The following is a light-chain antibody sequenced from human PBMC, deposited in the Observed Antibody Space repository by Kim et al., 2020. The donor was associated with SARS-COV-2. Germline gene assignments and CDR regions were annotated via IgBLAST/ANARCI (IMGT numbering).Light chain of an antibody. CDR3: LQHNDYPRA. J-gene: IGKJ1*01. Sequence: IQMTLSPSAMSASVGDRVTITCRASQGISNYLAWFQQKPGKVPKRLIYVASNLQSGVPSRFSGSGSGTEFTLTISSLQPEDVATYSCLQHNDYPRAFGQGTKVDIK. V-gene: IGKV1-17*03. CDR1: QGISNY. CDR2: VAS.